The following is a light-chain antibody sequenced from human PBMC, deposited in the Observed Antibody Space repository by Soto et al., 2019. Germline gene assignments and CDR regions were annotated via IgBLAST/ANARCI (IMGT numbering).Light chain of an antibody. Sequence: EIVMTQSPATVSVSPGEGATLTCRASQSVGTKLAWYQRKPGQAPRLLIYAASTRATGVPVRFGGSGSETEFTLTISSLQSEYFALYYWQQYNNRPPVTFGQGTRLEIK. CDR2: AAS. CDR3: QQYNNRPPVT. V-gene: IGKV3-15*01. J-gene: IGKJ5*01. CDR1: QSVGTK.